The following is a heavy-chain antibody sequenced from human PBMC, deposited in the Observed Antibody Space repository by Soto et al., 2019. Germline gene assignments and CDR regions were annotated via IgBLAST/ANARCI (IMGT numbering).Heavy chain of an antibody. D-gene: IGHD3-3*01. J-gene: IGHJ6*03. CDR2: IWYDGSNK. CDR3: ARGLRGDYDFWSGYFYYYYMEV. Sequence: GSLRLSCAASGFTFSSYGMHWVRQAPGKGLEWVAVIWYDGSNKYYADSVKGRFTISRDNSKNTLYLQMNSLRAEDTAVYYCARGLRGDYDFWSGYFYYYYMEVWGKGTTVTVSS. V-gene: IGHV3-33*01. CDR1: GFTFSSYG.